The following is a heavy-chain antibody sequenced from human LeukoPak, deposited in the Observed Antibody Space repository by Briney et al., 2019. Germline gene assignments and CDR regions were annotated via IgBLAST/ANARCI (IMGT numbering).Heavy chain of an antibody. CDR3: ARVQNLPYYYGSGSTYYYFDY. V-gene: IGHV3-7*01. Sequence: HPGGSLRLSCAASGFTFSSYGMHWVRQAPGKGLEWVANIKQDGSEQYYVDSVKGRFTISRDNAKNSMYLQMNRLRVEDTAVYYCARVQNLPYYYGSGSTYYYFDYWGQGTLVTVSS. CDR1: GFTFSSYG. D-gene: IGHD3-10*01. CDR2: IKQDGSEQ. J-gene: IGHJ4*02.